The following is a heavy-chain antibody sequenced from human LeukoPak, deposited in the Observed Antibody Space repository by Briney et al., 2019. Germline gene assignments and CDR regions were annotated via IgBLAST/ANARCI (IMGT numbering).Heavy chain of an antibody. CDR2: ISSDGGNK. CDR3: AKSIYSSTSCHDY. D-gene: IGHD2-2*01. Sequence: GGSLRLSCAASGFTFSSYGMHWVRQAPGKGLEGVAVISSDGGNKYYADSVKGRFTISRDNSKNTLYLQMNSLRAEDTAVYYCAKSIYSSTSCHDYWGQGTLVTVSS. V-gene: IGHV3-30*18. J-gene: IGHJ4*02. CDR1: GFTFSSYG.